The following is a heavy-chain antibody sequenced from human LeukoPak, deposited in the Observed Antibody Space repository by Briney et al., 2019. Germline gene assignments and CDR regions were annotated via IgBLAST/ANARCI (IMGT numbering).Heavy chain of an antibody. D-gene: IGHD6-6*01. CDR1: GFTFSSYW. Sequence: PGGSLRLSCAASGFTFSSYWMSWVRQAPGKGLEWVANIKQDGSEKYYVDSVKGRFTISGDNAKNSLYLQMNSLRAEDTAVYYCARDGDSSSHPYYYYYMDVWGKGTTVTVSS. CDR2: IKQDGSEK. J-gene: IGHJ6*03. CDR3: ARDGDSSSHPYYYYYMDV. V-gene: IGHV3-7*01.